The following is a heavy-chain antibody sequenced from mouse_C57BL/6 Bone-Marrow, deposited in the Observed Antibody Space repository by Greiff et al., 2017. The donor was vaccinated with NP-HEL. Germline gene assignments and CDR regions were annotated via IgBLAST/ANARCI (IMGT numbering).Heavy chain of an antibody. J-gene: IGHJ2*01. Sequence: VQLQQSGAELVRPGASVTLSCKASGYTFTDYEMHWVKQTPVHGLEWIGAIDPETGGTAYNQKFKGKAILTADKSSSTAYMELRSLTSEDSAVYYCTRIYSNYNYWGQGTTLTVSS. CDR1: GYTFTDYE. CDR3: TRIYSNYNY. D-gene: IGHD2-5*01. V-gene: IGHV1-15*01. CDR2: IDPETGGT.